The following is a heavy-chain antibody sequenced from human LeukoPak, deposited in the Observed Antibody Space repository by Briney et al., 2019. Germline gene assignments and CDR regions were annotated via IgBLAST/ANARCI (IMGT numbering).Heavy chain of an antibody. CDR2: IIPIFGTA. J-gene: IGHJ6*03. CDR3: AREQDAAMVYYYYYMDV. V-gene: IGHV1-69*06. Sequence: SVKVSCKASGGTFSSYSISWVRQAPGHGLEWMGGIIPIFGTAYYAQTFQGRVTISADKCTSTAYMELSSLRSEDTGVYDCAREQDAAMVYYYYYMDVWGKGTTVTVSS. D-gene: IGHD5-18*01. CDR1: GGTFSSYS.